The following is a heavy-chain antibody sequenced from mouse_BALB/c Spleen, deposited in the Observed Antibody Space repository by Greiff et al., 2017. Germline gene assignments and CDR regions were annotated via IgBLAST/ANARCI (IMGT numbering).Heavy chain of an antibody. CDR1: GYSITSGYY. CDR3: ARGLRRWFAY. V-gene: IGHV3-6*02. D-gene: IGHD2-4*01. Sequence: EVHLVESGPGLVKPSQSLSLTCSVTGYSITSGYYWNWIRQFPGNKLEWMGYISYDGSNNYNPSLKNRISITRDTSKNQFFLKLNSVTTEDTATYYCARGLRRWFAYWGQGTLVTVSA. CDR2: ISYDGSN. J-gene: IGHJ3*01.